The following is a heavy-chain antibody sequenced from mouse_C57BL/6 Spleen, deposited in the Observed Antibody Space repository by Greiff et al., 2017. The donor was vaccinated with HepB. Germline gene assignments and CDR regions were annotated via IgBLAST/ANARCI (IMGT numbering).Heavy chain of an antibody. J-gene: IGHJ2*01. CDR1: GFTFSSYG. CDR3: ARHPTMITTDFDY. V-gene: IGHV5-6*01. D-gene: IGHD2-4*01. Sequence: DVHLVESGGDLVKPGGSLKLSCAASGFTFSSYGMSWVRQTPDKRLEWVATISSGGSYTYYPDSVKGRFTISRDNAKNTLYLQMSSLKSEDTAMYYCARHPTMITTDFDYWGQGTTLTVSS. CDR2: ISSGGSYT.